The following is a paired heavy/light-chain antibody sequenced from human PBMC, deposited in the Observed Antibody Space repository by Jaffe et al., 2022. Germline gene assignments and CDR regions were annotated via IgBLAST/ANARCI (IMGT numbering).Light chain of an antibody. Sequence: DVVMTQSPLSLPVTLGQPASISCRSSQSLVYSDGNTYLNWFQQRPGQSPRRLIYKVSNRDSGVPDRFSGSGSGTDFTLKISRVEAEDVGVYYCMQGTHWPPITFGQGTRLEIK. J-gene: IGKJ5*01. CDR1: QSLVYSDGNTY. CDR3: MQGTHWPPIT. V-gene: IGKV2-30*01. CDR2: KVS.
Heavy chain of an antibody. CDR3: ARDEAEEYYYGSGSYYRRGIDY. Sequence: EVQLVESGGGLVKPGGSLRLSCAASGFTFSSYSMNWVRQAPGKGLEWVSSISSSSSYIYYADSVKGRFTISRDNAKNSLYLQMNSLRAEDTAVYYCARDEAEEYYYGSGSYYRRGIDYWGQGTLVTVSS. CDR2: ISSSSSYI. D-gene: IGHD3-10*01. CDR1: GFTFSSYS. V-gene: IGHV3-21*01. J-gene: IGHJ4*02.